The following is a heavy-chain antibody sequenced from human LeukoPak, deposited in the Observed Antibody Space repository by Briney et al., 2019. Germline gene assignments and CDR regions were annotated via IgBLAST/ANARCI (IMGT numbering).Heavy chain of an antibody. Sequence: NPSETLSLTCAVSGGSISSSNWRSWIRQPPGKGLEWIGEIYHSGSTNYNPSLKSRVTISVDKSKNQFSLKLSSVTAADTAVYYCARVWDTAMVTDYWGQGTLVTVSS. CDR1: GGSISSSNW. V-gene: IGHV4-4*02. J-gene: IGHJ4*02. D-gene: IGHD5-18*01. CDR3: ARVWDTAMVTDY. CDR2: IYHSGST.